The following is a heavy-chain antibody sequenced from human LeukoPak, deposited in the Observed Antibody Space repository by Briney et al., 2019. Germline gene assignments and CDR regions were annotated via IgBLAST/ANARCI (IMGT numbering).Heavy chain of an antibody. CDR1: GFTFSSHG. CDR2: IWYDGSNK. J-gene: IGHJ4*02. Sequence: PGRSLRLSCAASGFTFSSHGMHWVRQSPGEGLEWVAVIWYDGSNKYYADSVKGRFTISRDNFKNTLYLQMNSLRAEDTAVYYCAREAESSGWTDYWGQGTLVTVSS. CDR3: AREAESSGWTDY. V-gene: IGHV3-33*01. D-gene: IGHD6-19*01.